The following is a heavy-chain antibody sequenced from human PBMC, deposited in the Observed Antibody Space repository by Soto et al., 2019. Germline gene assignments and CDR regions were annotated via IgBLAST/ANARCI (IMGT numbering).Heavy chain of an antibody. J-gene: IGHJ6*02. CDR3: AKRTGWLQFGCGFYYSYGMDV. CDR1: GFTFGSYA. Sequence: GSLRPSCAASGFTFGSYAMSCVRQAPGKGLEWVSSISSSGGSTYYADSVKGRFTIARDNSKNTLYLQMNGQRAEDTAVYYCAKRTGWLQFGCGFYYSYGMDVWGQGTTVTVSS. D-gene: IGHD5-12*01. CDR2: ISSSGGST. V-gene: IGHV3-23*01.